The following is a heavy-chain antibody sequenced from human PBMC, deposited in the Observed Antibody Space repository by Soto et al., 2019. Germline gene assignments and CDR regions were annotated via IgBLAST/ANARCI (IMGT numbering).Heavy chain of an antibody. Sequence: ASVKVSCKASGYTFTSYAMHWVRQAPGQRLEWMGWINAGNGNTKYSQKFQGRVTITRDTSASTAYMELSSLRSEDTAVYYCARIKLLRFGELPEAPFDYWGQGTLVTVSS. CDR3: ARIKLLRFGELPEAPFDY. D-gene: IGHD3-10*01. CDR1: GYTFTSYA. CDR2: INAGNGNT. J-gene: IGHJ4*02. V-gene: IGHV1-3*01.